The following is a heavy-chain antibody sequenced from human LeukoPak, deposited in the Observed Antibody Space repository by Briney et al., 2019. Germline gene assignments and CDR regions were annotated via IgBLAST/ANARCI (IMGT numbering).Heavy chain of an antibody. CDR2: IIPIFGTA. CDR1: GGSFSSYA. D-gene: IGHD2-2*01. J-gene: IGHJ4*02. V-gene: IGHV1-69*01. Sequence: SVKVSCKASGGSFSSYAISWVRQAPGQGLEWMGGIIPIFGTANYAQKFQGRVTITADESTSTAYMELSSLRSEDTAVYYCARTSQYQLLSPDYWGQGTLVTVSS. CDR3: ARTSQYQLLSPDY.